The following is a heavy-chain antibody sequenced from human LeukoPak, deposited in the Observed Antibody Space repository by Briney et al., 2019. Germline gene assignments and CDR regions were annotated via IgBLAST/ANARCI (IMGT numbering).Heavy chain of an antibody. Sequence: SETLSLTCTVSGGSISSSSYYWGWIRQPPGKGLEWIGSIYYSGSTYYNPSLKSRVTTSVDTSKNQFSLKLSSVTAADTAVYYCASWGGYSYGSPFDYWGQGTLVTVSS. CDR1: GGSISSSSYY. J-gene: IGHJ4*02. V-gene: IGHV4-39*01. CDR3: ASWGGYSYGSPFDY. CDR2: IYYSGST. D-gene: IGHD5-18*01.